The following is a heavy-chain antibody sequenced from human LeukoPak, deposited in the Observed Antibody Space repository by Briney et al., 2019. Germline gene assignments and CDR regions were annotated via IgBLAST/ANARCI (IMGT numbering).Heavy chain of an antibody. J-gene: IGHJ6*03. Sequence: ASVKVSCKASGYSFTSHYMHWVRQAPGQGLEWMGLINPSGSSTLYAQKFQGRVTMTRDMSTTTDYMELSSLRSEDTAVYYCARDPSTNYYYYMDVWGKGTTVTVSS. CDR1: GYSFTSHY. CDR2: INPSGSST. CDR3: ARDPSTNYYYYMDV. V-gene: IGHV1-46*01. D-gene: IGHD1-1*01.